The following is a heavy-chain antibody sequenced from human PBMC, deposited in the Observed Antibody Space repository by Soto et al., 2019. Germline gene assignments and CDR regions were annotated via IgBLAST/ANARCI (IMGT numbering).Heavy chain of an antibody. D-gene: IGHD3-9*01. Sequence: GGSLRLSCTASGFTLSEHFMSWVRQAPGKGLEWVSYLSSSGTGLFYAESVKGRFTISRDDAKNSLYLQMNSLRAEDTAMYYCVRERKKPTDTDRFDPWGQGTLVTVSS. V-gene: IGHV3-11*01. CDR3: VRERKKPTDTDRFDP. J-gene: IGHJ5*02. CDR2: LSSSGTGL. CDR1: GFTLSEHF.